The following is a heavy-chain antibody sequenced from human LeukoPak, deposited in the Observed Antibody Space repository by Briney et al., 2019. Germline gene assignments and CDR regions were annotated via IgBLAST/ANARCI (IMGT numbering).Heavy chain of an antibody. CDR2: INHSGST. Sequence: PSETLSLTCAVYGGSFSGYYWSWIRQPPGKGLEWIGEINHSGSTNYNPSLKSRVTISVDTSKNQFSLKLSSVTAADTAVYYCAKAAKYYFGSDTYYYFDYWGQGILVTVSS. V-gene: IGHV4-34*01. CDR1: GGSFSGYY. D-gene: IGHD3-10*01. CDR3: AKAAKYYFGSDTYYYFDY. J-gene: IGHJ4*02.